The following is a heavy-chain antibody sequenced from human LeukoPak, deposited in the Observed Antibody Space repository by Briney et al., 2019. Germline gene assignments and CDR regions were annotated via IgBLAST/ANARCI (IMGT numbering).Heavy chain of an antibody. J-gene: IGHJ6*03. CDR3: ARPKVRGAHYCMDV. CDR2: INHSGST. V-gene: IGHV4-34*01. CDR1: GGSFSGYY. Sequence: SETLSLTCAVYGGSFSGYYWSWIRQPPGKGLEWIGEINHSGSTNYNPSLKSRVTISVDTSKNQFSLKLSSVTAADTAVYYCARPKVRGAHYCMDVWGKGTTVTISS. D-gene: IGHD3-10*01.